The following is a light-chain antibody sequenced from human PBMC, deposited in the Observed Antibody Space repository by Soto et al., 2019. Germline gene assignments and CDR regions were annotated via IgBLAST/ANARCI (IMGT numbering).Light chain of an antibody. CDR2: EDN. CDR3: QSYDSLGV. CDR1: SGSIASNY. V-gene: IGLV6-57*04. J-gene: IGLJ3*02. Sequence: NFMLTQPHSVSESPGKTVTISCTRISGSIASNYVQWYQQRPGSAPTTVIYEDNQRPSGVPDRFSGSIDSSSNSASLTISGLKTEDEADYYGQSYDSLGVFGGGTKLTVL.